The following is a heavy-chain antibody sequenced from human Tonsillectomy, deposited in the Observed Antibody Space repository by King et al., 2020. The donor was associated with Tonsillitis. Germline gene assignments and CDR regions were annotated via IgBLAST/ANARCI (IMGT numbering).Heavy chain of an antibody. CDR3: ASIKYSYGRASYFDY. D-gene: IGHD5-18*01. Sequence: QLVQSGAEVKKPGESLKISCKGSGYSFTSYWIGWVRQMPGKGLEWMGIIYPGDSDTRYSPSFQGQVTISADKSISTAYLQWSSLKASDTAMYYWASIKYSYGRASYFDYWGQGTLVTVSS. V-gene: IGHV5-51*01. CDR1: GYSFTSYW. CDR2: IYPGDSDT. J-gene: IGHJ4*02.